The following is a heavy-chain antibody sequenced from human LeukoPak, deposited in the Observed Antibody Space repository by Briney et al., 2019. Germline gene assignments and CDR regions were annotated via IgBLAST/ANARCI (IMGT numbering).Heavy chain of an antibody. V-gene: IGHV3-48*03. Sequence: GGSLRLSCAASGFTFSSYEMNWVRQAPGKGLEWVSYISSSGSTIYYADPVKGRFTISRDNAKNSLYLQMNSLRAEDTAVYYCARVADNGWYYFDYWGQGTLVTVSS. CDR3: ARVADNGWYYFDY. CDR2: ISSSGSTI. J-gene: IGHJ4*02. CDR1: GFTFSSYE. D-gene: IGHD6-19*01.